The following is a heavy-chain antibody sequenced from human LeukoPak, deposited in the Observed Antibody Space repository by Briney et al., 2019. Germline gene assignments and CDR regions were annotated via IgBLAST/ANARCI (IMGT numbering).Heavy chain of an antibody. V-gene: IGHV3-21*01. CDR1: GFTFSSYA. CDR3: AREPAIAVAGTAGFC. Sequence: GGSLRLSCAASGFTFSSYAMSWVRQAPGKGLEWVSSISSSSSYIYYADSVKGRFTISRDNAKNSLYLQMNSLRAEDTAVYYCAREPAIAVAGTAGFCWGQGTLVTVSS. CDR2: ISSSSSYI. J-gene: IGHJ4*02. D-gene: IGHD6-19*01.